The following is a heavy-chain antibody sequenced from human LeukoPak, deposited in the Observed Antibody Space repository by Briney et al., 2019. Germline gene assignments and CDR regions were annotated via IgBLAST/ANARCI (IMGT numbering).Heavy chain of an antibody. CDR1: GFAFGTHW. J-gene: IGHJ4*02. D-gene: IGHD1-1*01. CDR3: ARTGRFDWNFDS. Sequence: GGSLRLSCAASGFAFGTHWMTWVRQAPGKGLEWVANIKQDGSEQYHVDSVEGRFTISRDNAKNSLYLQLNSLRVGDTAVYYCARTGRFDWNFDSWGQGTLVTVSS. CDR2: IKQDGSEQ. V-gene: IGHV3-7*01.